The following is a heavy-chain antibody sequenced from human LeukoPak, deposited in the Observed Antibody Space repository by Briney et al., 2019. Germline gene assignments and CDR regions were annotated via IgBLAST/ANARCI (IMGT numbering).Heavy chain of an antibody. CDR2: IKSNVDDVGKA. J-gene: IGHJ4*02. V-gene: IGHV3-15*01. CDR1: GFGFSTAW. CDR3: TTDFSHFDFSSGFYSY. Sequence: GGSLRLSCAASGFGFSTAWMVWVRQSLGKGLEWVGRIKSNVDDVGKADYAAPVKGRFVMSRGDSQNVLYLQMNSLKTDDTAVYYCTTDFSHFDFSSGFYSYWGQGVLVTVSS. D-gene: IGHD3-3*01.